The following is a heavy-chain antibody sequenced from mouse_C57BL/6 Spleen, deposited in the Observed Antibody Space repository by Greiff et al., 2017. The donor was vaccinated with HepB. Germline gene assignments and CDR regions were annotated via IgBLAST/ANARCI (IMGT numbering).Heavy chain of an antibody. Sequence: QVQLQQSGAELARPGASVKMSCKASGYTFTSYTMHWVNQRPGQGLEWIGYINPSSGYTKYNQKFKDKATLTADKSSSTAYMQLSSLTSEDSAVYYCARGGYDYDEGFDYWGQGTTLTVSS. D-gene: IGHD2-4*01. CDR2: INPSSGYT. J-gene: IGHJ2*01. V-gene: IGHV1-4*01. CDR3: ARGGYDYDEGFDY. CDR1: GYTFTSYT.